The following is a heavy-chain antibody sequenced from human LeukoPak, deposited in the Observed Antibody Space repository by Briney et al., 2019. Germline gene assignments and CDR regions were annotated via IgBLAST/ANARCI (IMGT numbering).Heavy chain of an antibody. Sequence: SESLSLTCTVSGGSISSSSYYWGWIRQPPGKGLEWIGSIYYSGSTYYNPSLKSRVTISVDTSKNQFSLKLSSVTAADTAVYYCARGRVTAFDIWGQGTMVTVSS. J-gene: IGHJ3*02. CDR1: GGSISSSSYY. D-gene: IGHD2-21*02. CDR3: ARGRVTAFDI. V-gene: IGHV4-39*07. CDR2: IYYSGST.